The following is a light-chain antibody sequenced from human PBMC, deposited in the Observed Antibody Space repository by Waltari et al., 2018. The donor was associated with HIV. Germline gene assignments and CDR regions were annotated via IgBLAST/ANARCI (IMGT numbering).Light chain of an antibody. J-gene: IGLJ2*01. CDR1: SSDVGVYNY. CDR2: DVT. Sequence: QSALTQPASVSGSPGQSITISCTGTSSDVGVYNYVSWYQQYPGKVPRVVIYDVTERPSGISNRFSGSKSGNTASLTISGLQADDEAHYYCCSFGGSNTWIFGGGTRLTVL. CDR3: CSFGGSNTWI. V-gene: IGLV2-23*02.